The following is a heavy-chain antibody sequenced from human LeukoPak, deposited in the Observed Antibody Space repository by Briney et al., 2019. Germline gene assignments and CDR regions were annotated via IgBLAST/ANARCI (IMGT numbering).Heavy chain of an antibody. CDR2: TYYRSKWYS. V-gene: IGHV6-1*01. Sequence: SQTLSLTCAISGDSVSSSASWNWIRQSPSRGLEWPGRTYYRSKWYSDYATSVKSRITINADTSKNQFSLQLNSVIPEDTAVYYCARDPDSSSEWGPFDPWGQGTLVTVSS. CDR1: GDSVSSSAS. D-gene: IGHD6-6*01. CDR3: ARDPDSSSEWGPFDP. J-gene: IGHJ5*02.